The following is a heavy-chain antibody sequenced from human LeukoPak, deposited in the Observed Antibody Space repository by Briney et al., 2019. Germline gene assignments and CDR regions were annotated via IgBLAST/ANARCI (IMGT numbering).Heavy chain of an antibody. CDR1: GYSFTSYW. Sequence: GESLKISCKGSGYSFTSYWIGWVRQMPGKGLGWMGIIYPVYSDTIYRPSFQGQVTISADKSISTAYLQWSSLKASDTAMYYCARAPGIAAATLPFDYWGQGTLVTVSS. V-gene: IGHV5-51*01. D-gene: IGHD6-13*01. CDR2: IYPVYSDT. CDR3: ARAPGIAAATLPFDY. J-gene: IGHJ4*02.